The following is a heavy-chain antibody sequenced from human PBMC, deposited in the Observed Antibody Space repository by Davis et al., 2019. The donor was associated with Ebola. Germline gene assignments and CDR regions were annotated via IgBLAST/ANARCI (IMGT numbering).Heavy chain of an antibody. V-gene: IGHV4-4*02. Sequence: SETLSLTCAVSGGSISSSNWWSWVRQPPGEGLEWIGEIYHSGITNYNPSLKSRVTISVDKSKNQFSLKLSSVTAADTAVYYCARDRGYCSGGSCPLDYWGQGTLVTVSS. D-gene: IGHD2-15*01. CDR1: GGSISSSNW. CDR3: ARDRGYCSGGSCPLDY. CDR2: IYHSGIT. J-gene: IGHJ4*02.